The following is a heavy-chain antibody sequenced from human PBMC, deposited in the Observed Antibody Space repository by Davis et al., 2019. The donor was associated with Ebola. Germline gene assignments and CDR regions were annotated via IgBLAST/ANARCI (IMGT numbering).Heavy chain of an antibody. CDR3: AGRGYSYGVDY. J-gene: IGHJ4*02. V-gene: IGHV4-34*01. CDR1: GGSFSGYY. Sequence: PSETLSLTCAVYGGSFSGYYWIWIRQPSGKGLEWIADINQSGRTNCNPSLKSRVTISVDMSKNQFSLKLSSVTAADTAVHYCAGRGYSYGVDYWGQGTLVTVSS. CDR2: INQSGRT. D-gene: IGHD5-18*01.